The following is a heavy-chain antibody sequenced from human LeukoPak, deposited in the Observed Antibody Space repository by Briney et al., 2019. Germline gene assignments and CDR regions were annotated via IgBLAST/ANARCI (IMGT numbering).Heavy chain of an antibody. Sequence: PSQTLSLTCTVCGGSVSSGGYYWTWIRQHPGKGLEWIGYISYSGNTYYNPSLKSRVTISVDTSKNQFSLKLSSVTAADTAVYYCARAPGGGAGPYYFDYWGQGTLVTVSS. V-gene: IGHV4-31*03. J-gene: IGHJ4*02. CDR1: GGSVSSGGYY. CDR2: ISYSGNT. CDR3: ARAPGGGAGPYYFDY. D-gene: IGHD1-1*01.